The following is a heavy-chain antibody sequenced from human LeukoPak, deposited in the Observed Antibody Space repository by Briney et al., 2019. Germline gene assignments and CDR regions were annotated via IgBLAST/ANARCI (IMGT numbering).Heavy chain of an antibody. V-gene: IGHV3-21*01. J-gene: IGHJ5*02. CDR2: ISTSSSYM. Sequence: GGSLRLSCAASGFTFRSYSMNWVRQAPGKGLEWVSSISTSSSYMYYVDSVKGRFTISRDNSKNTLYLQMNSLRAEDTAVYYCARDQKIAAAGTGTFDPWGQGTLVTVSS. CDR1: GFTFRSYS. CDR3: ARDQKIAAAGTGTFDP. D-gene: IGHD6-13*01.